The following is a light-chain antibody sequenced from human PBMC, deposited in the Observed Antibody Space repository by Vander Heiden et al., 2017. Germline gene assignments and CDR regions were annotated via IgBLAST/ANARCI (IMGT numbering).Light chain of an antibody. CDR3: QQSDSTPYT. CDR1: QSISSY. CDR2: AAS. J-gene: IGKJ2*01. V-gene: IGKV1-39*01. Sequence: DIQMTQSPSSLSASVGDRVTITCRASQSISSYLNWYQQKPGKAPKLLIYAASRLQSGVPSRFSGSGSGTEFTLTISSLQPEDFATYYCQQSDSTPYTFGQGTKLEIK.